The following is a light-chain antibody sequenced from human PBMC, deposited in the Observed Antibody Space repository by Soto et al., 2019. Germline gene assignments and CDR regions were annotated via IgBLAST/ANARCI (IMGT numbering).Light chain of an antibody. Sequence: ERVMTQSPGTLSVSPGERATLSCRASQSVSSNLAWYQQKPGQTPRLLIYGASTRATGIPARFSGSESGTEFTLTISSLRSEDFAVYYCQQYNNWPWTFGQGTKVEIK. J-gene: IGKJ1*01. V-gene: IGKV3-15*01. CDR3: QQYNNWPWT. CDR2: GAS. CDR1: QSVSSN.